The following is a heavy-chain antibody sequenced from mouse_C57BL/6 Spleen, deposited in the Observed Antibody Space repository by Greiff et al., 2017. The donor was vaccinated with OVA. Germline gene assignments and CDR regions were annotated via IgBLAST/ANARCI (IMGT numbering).Heavy chain of an antibody. CDR3: ARSTMVTTTRGPAMDY. CDR2: IDPSDSET. V-gene: IGHV1-52*01. Sequence: VQLQQSGAELVRPGSSVKLSCKASGYTFTSYWMHWVKQRPIQGLEWIGNIDPSDSETHYNQKFKDKATLTVDKSSSTAYMQLSSLTSEDSAVYYCARSTMVTTTRGPAMDYWGQGTSVTVSS. J-gene: IGHJ4*01. CDR1: GYTFTSYW. D-gene: IGHD2-2*01.